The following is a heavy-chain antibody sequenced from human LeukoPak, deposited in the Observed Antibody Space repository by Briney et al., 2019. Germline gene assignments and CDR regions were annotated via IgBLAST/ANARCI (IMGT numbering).Heavy chain of an antibody. CDR3: ARGGIAVSGIDLEDY. D-gene: IGHD6-19*01. CDR2: IGTGGDI. V-gene: IGHV3-13*01. Sequence: GGSLRHSCAASGFTFSRCDMFWFRQVPGKGLEWVSTIGTGGDIYYSDSVKGRFTISRENAKNSLYLQMNSLSAGDTAVYFCARGGIAVSGIDLEDYWGQGTLVTVSS. J-gene: IGHJ4*02. CDR1: GFTFSRCD.